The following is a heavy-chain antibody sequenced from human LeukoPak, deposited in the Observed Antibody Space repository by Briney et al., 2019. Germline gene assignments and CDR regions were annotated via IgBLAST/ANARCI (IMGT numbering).Heavy chain of an antibody. V-gene: IGHV3-23*01. Sequence: GGSLRLSCAASGFTFSNSAMNWVRQAPGKGLEWVSVISGSGGSTYYADSVKGRFTVSRDNSKNTLYLQMNSLRLEDTAVYYCAKEGAYCGDDCYSYFDYWGQGTLVTVSS. CDR2: ISGSGGST. CDR3: AKEGAYCGDDCYSYFDY. J-gene: IGHJ4*02. CDR1: GFTFSNSA. D-gene: IGHD2-21*02.